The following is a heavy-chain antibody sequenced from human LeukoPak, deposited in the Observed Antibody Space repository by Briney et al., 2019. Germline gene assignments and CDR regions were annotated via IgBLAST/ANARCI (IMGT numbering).Heavy chain of an antibody. Sequence: PSQTLSLTCAVSGGSISSGGYSWSWIRQPPGKGLEWIGYIYHSGSTYYNPSLKSRVTISVDRSKNQFSLKLSSVTAADTAVYYCARAYMVRGVMAFGYWGQGTLVTVSS. CDR3: ARAYMVRGVMAFGY. D-gene: IGHD3-10*01. CDR2: IYHSGST. V-gene: IGHV4-30-2*01. J-gene: IGHJ4*02. CDR1: GGSISSGGYS.